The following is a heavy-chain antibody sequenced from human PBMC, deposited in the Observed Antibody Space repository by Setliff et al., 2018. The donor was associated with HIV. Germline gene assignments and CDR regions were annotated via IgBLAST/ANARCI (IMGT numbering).Heavy chain of an antibody. CDR2: LIPIVDIT. D-gene: IGHD2-8*01. J-gene: IGHJ3*02. V-gene: IGHV1-69*10. CDR1: GGTFSNYT. CDR3: AKGPNFEDAFDI. Sequence: GASVKVSCKASGGTFSNYTFSWVRQAPGQGLEWMGGLIPIVDITKSTQKFRDRVTFTADGSTKTAQMELSGLTFEDTAVYYCAKGPNFEDAFDIWGQGTVVTVS.